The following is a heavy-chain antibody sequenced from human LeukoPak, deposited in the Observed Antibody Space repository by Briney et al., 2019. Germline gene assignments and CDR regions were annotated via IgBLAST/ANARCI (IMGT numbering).Heavy chain of an antibody. CDR2: VNESGGT. CDR1: GGSFSGYY. J-gene: IGHJ5*02. Sequence: SETLSLTCAVYGGSFSGYYWNWIRQTPAKGMEWIGEVNESGGTNISPSLRSRVILSVDTSKNQFSLKLISVTVADTAIYYCARGQGATVPQVGKNWFDPWGQGTRVTVSS. CDR3: ARGQGATVPQVGKNWFDP. V-gene: IGHV4-34*01. D-gene: IGHD1-26*01.